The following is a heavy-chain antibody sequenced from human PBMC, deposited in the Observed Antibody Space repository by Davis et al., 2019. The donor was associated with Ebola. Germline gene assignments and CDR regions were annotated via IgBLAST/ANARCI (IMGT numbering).Heavy chain of an antibody. CDR1: GFTFSSYA. V-gene: IGHV3-23*01. J-gene: IGHJ6*02. CDR2: ISGSGGST. CDR3: AKDPRIAAEYYHYYGMDV. Sequence: GESLKISCAASGFTFSSYAMSWVRQAPGKGLEWVSAISGSGGSTYYADSVKGRFTISRDNSKNTLYLQMNSLRAEDTAVYYCAKDPRIAAEYYHYYGMDVWGQGTTVTVSS. D-gene: IGHD6-13*01.